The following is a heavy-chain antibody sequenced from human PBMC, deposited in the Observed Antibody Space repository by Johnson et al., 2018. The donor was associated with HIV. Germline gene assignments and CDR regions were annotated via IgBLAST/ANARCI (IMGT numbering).Heavy chain of an antibody. V-gene: IGHV3-66*01. Sequence: VQLVESGGGLVQPGKSLRLSCAASGFTVSSDYMNWVRQAPGKGLEWVSVIYSGGTTYYADSVKGRFTISRDNSKNTLYLQMNSLRAEDTAMYQCAKDSAAAGRGEAFDIWGQGTMVTVSS. D-gene: IGHD6-13*01. CDR2: IYSGGTT. CDR3: AKDSAAAGRGEAFDI. J-gene: IGHJ3*02. CDR1: GFTVSSDY.